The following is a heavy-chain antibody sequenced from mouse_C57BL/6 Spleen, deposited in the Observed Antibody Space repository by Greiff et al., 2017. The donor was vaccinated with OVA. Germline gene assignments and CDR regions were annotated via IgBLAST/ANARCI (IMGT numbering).Heavy chain of an antibody. D-gene: IGHD3-2*02. Sequence: EVKLQESGPELVKPGASVKISCKASGYSFTDYNMNWVKQSNGKSLEWIGVINPHYGTTSYNQKFKGKATLTVDQSSSTAYMQLNSLTSEDSAVYYCASEATGPGDYAMDYWGQGTSVTVSS. J-gene: IGHJ4*01. V-gene: IGHV1-39*01. CDR3: ASEATGPGDYAMDY. CDR1: GYSFTDYN. CDR2: INPHYGTT.